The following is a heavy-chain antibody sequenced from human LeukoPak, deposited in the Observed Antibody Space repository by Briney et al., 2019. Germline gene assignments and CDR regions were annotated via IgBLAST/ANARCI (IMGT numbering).Heavy chain of an antibody. V-gene: IGHV1-69*13. CDR1: GGTFSSYA. CDR3: AREGYCSSTSCYYYY. Sequence: SVKVSCKASGGTFSSYAISWVRQAPGQGLEWMGGIIPIFGTANYAQKFQGRVTITADESTSTAYMELSSLRSEDTAVYYCAREGYCSSTSCYYYYWGQGTLVTVSS. D-gene: IGHD2-2*01. J-gene: IGHJ4*02. CDR2: IIPIFGTA.